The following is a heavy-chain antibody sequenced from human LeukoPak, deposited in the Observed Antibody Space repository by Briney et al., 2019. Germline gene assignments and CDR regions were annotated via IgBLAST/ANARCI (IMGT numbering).Heavy chain of an antibody. CDR3: ARDGPDYYDSSGYYNWFDP. Sequence: ASVKVSCKASGYTFTSYDINWVRQATGQGLEWMGWMNPNSGNTGYAQKFQGRVTMTRSTSISTAYMELSSLRSEDTAVYYCARDGPDYYDSSGYYNWFDPWGQGTLVTVSS. D-gene: IGHD3-22*01. CDR2: MNPNSGNT. J-gene: IGHJ5*02. V-gene: IGHV1-8*01. CDR1: GYTFTSYD.